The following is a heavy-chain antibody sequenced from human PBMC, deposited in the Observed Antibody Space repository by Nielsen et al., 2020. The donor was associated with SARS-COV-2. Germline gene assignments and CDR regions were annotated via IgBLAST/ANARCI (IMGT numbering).Heavy chain of an antibody. V-gene: IGHV3-53*04. CDR1: GFTVSSNY. Sequence: GGSLRLSCAASGFTVSSNYMSWVRQAPGKGLEWVSVIYSGGSTHYADSVKGRFTISRHNSKNTLYLQMNSLRAEDTAVYYCARGTLSPVTTGDYWGQGTLVTVSS. CDR2: IYSGGST. J-gene: IGHJ4*02. CDR3: ARGTLSPVTTGDY. D-gene: IGHD4-17*01.